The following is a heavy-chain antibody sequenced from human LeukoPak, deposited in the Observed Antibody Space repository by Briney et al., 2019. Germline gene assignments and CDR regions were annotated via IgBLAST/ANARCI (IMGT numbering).Heavy chain of an antibody. J-gene: IGHJ4*02. CDR2: ISGSDGNT. D-gene: IGHD4-17*01. V-gene: IGHV3-23*01. CDR3: ARDSSVPYGITD. Sequence: GGSLRLSCAASGFTFSKYAMSWVRQAPGKGLEWVSAISGSDGNTFYADSVKGRFTISRDNSKNTLSLQMNNLRAEDTALYYCARDSSVPYGITDWGQGTLVTVSS. CDR1: GFTFSKYA.